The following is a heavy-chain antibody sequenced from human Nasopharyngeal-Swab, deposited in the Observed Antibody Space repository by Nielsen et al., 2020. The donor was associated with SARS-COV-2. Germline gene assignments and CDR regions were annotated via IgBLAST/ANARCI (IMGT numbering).Heavy chain of an antibody. D-gene: IGHD3-22*01. Sequence: VRQAPGKGLEWIGYIYYSGSTNYNPSLKSRVTISVDTSKNQFSLKLSSVTAADTAVYYCARVGTYYYDSSGHLNYYYYYYMDVWGKGTTVTVSS. J-gene: IGHJ6*03. CDR2: IYYSGST. V-gene: IGHV4-59*01. CDR3: ARVGTYYYDSSGHLNYYYYYYMDV.